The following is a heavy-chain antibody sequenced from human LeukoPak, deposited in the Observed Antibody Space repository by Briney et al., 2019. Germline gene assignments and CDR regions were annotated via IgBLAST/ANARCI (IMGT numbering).Heavy chain of an antibody. CDR3: AKEALIKHDYYYYYYMDV. CDR1: GFTFDDYA. Sequence: PGGSLRLSCAASGFTFDDYAMHWVRQAPGKGLGWVSGISWNSGSIGYADCVKGRFTISRDNAKNSLYLQMNSLRAEDTALYYCAKEALIKHDYYYYYYMDVWGKGTTVTVSS. V-gene: IGHV3-9*01. D-gene: IGHD3-10*01. J-gene: IGHJ6*03. CDR2: ISWNSGSI.